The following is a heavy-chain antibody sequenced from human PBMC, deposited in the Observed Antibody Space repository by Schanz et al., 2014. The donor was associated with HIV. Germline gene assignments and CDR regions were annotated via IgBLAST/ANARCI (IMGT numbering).Heavy chain of an antibody. Sequence: EVQLAESGGGLVKPGGSLRLSCAASGLSFSDAWMSWVRQVPGKGLEWVGQTKGRSRAGEMDYAAPVKGRFTISRDDSKNTLYVQMNRLKTEDTAMYFCTTDNEPYVYWGQGTLVTVSS. V-gene: IGHV3-15*01. CDR2: TKGRSRAGEM. D-gene: IGHD1-1*01. CDR1: GLSFSDAW. J-gene: IGHJ4*02. CDR3: TTDNEPYVY.